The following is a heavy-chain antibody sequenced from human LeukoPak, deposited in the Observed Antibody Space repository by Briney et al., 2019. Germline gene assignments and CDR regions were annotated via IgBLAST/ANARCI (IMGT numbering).Heavy chain of an antibody. CDR3: ARDRLNDMVRGVIGHFDY. V-gene: IGHV4-34*01. Sequence: SETLSLTCAVYGGSFSGYYWSWIRQPPGKGLEWIGEINHSGSTNYNPSLKSRVTISVDTSKNQFSLKLSSVTAADTAVYYCARDRLNDMVRGVIGHFDYWGQGTLVTVSS. CDR1: GGSFSGYY. CDR2: INHSGST. D-gene: IGHD3-10*01. J-gene: IGHJ4*02.